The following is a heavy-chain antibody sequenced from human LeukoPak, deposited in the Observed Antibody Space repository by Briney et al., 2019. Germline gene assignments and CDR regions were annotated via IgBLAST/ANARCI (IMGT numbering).Heavy chain of an antibody. D-gene: IGHD1-14*01. Sequence: PGGSLRLSCAASGFTFSSYSMNWVRQAPGKGLEWVSSISSSSSYIYYADSVKGRFTISRDNAKNSLYLQMNSLRAEDTAVYYCARGTTSSLCLLHWGQGTLVTVSS. CDR1: GFTFSSYS. J-gene: IGHJ4*02. CDR3: ARGTTSSLCLLH. V-gene: IGHV3-21*01. CDR2: ISSSSSYI.